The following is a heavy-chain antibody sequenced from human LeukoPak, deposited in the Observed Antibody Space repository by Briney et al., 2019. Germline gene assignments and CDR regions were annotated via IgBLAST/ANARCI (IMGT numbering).Heavy chain of an antibody. J-gene: IGHJ5*02. CDR1: GGTFSSYA. D-gene: IGHD3-3*01. CDR2: IIPIFGTA. CDR3: ASATYYDFWSGPYWFDP. V-gene: IGHV1-69*13. Sequence: SVKVSCKASGGTFSSYAISWVRQAPGQGLEWMGGIIPIFGTANYAQKFQGRVTITADESTSTAYMELSRLRSEDTAVYYCASATYYDFWSGPYWFDPWGQGTLVTVSS.